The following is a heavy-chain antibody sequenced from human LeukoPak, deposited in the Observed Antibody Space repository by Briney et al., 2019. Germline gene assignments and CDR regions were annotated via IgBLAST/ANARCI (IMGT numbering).Heavy chain of an antibody. J-gene: IGHJ5*02. CDR1: GYTFTGYY. Sequence: GASVKVSCKASGYTFTGYYMHWVRQAPGQGLEWMGWINPNSGGTKYAQKFQGRVTMTRDTSITTVYMELSSLRSDDTAVYYCARSAPHVVVVRPYDPWGQGTLVTVSS. CDR3: ARSAPHVVVVRPYDP. D-gene: IGHD2-15*01. CDR2: INPNSGGT. V-gene: IGHV1-2*02.